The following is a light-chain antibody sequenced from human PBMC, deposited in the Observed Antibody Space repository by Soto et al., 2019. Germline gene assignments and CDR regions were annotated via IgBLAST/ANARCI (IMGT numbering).Light chain of an antibody. V-gene: IGKV3D-15*01. Sequence: DIVMTQSPATLSVSPGERATLSCRASQSVSSNLAWYQQKPGQAPRLLIYGASTRVTGIPARLSGSGSGTEFTITISSPQSEDFAVYYCQQYNSWPPLPFGGGTTVEIK. J-gene: IGKJ4*01. CDR1: QSVSSN. CDR3: QQYNSWPPLP. CDR2: GAS.